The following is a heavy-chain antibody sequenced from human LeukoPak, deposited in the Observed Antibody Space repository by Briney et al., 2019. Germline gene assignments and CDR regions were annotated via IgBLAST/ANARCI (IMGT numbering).Heavy chain of an antibody. Sequence: SETLSLTCDAVDGTFTFCYWSLIRQPPGKGLEWIGESGQSGGANYNPSLRNRVIISVEASSNQISLKMTSVTAADTAVYYCARGRGYSYGLWGQGKLVIVSS. D-gene: IGHD5-18*01. CDR2: SGQSGGA. J-gene: IGHJ4*02. CDR3: ARGRGYSYGL. V-gene: IGHV4-34*01. CDR1: DGTFTFCY.